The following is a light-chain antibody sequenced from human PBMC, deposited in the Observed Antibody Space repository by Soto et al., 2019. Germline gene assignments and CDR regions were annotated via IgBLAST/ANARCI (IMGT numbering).Light chain of an antibody. CDR3: SSYTSSSTLVV. V-gene: IGLV2-14*01. Sequence: QSALTQPASVSGSPGQSITISCTGTSSDVGGYNYVSWYQQHPGKAPKLMIYDVSNRPSGVSNRFSGSKSGNTASPTISGLQPEDEADYYCSSYTSSSTLVVFGGGTKLTVL. J-gene: IGLJ2*01. CDR2: DVS. CDR1: SSDVGGYNY.